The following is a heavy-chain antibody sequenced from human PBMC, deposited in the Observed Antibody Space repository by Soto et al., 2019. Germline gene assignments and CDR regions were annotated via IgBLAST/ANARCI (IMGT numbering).Heavy chain of an antibody. Sequence: PGESLKISCKGSGYTFTSYWISWVRQMPGEGLEWMGAIYPGDSDTRYRPSFQGQVTMSADKSISTAYLQWSSLKASDTAVYYCARQHTSNWNSPNYYYYYGMDVWGQGTPVTVS. V-gene: IGHV5-51*01. CDR3: ARQHTSNWNSPNYYYYYGMDV. D-gene: IGHD1-7*01. CDR1: GYTFTSYW. CDR2: IYPGDSDT. J-gene: IGHJ6*02.